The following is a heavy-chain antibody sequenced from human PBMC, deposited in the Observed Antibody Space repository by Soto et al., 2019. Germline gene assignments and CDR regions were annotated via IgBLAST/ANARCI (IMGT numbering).Heavy chain of an antibody. CDR2: ISGSGDSA. V-gene: IGHV3-23*01. J-gene: IGHJ5*02. D-gene: IGHD2-21*02. Sequence: EVQLLESGGGLVQPEGSLRLACAASGFTFSSYAMTWVRQAPGKGLEWVSSISGSGDSAYYADSVKGRFTISRDNSKNTLYLQMNSLRAEDTAVYYGAKDQEVVTADTWFGPWGQGTLVTVSS. CDR3: AKDQEVVTADTWFGP. CDR1: GFTFSSYA.